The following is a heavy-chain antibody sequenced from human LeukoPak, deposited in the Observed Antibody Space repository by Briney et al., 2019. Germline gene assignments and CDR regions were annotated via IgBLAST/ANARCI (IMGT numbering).Heavy chain of an antibody. J-gene: IGHJ4*02. D-gene: IGHD6-13*01. CDR1: RFTFSIYW. CDR2: INQDGSET. V-gene: IGHV3-7*01. CDR3: ARAASTGTVDY. Sequence: PGGSLRLSCAASRFTFSIYWMSWVRQAPGKALEWVANINQDGSETYYVDSVEGRFTISRDNAKDSLYLQMNSLRAEDTAVYYCARAASTGTVDYWGQGTLVTVSS.